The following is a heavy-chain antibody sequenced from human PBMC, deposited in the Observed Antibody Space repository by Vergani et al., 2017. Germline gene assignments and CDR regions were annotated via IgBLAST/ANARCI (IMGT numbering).Heavy chain of an antibody. V-gene: IGHV3-7*01. Sequence: EVQLVESGGGLVKPGGSLRLSCAASGFTFSNAWMSWVRQAPGKGLDWVASIKRDGTETFYVDSVKGRFTIPRDNAKTTLYLQMNSLRDEDRGVYYCARISGGSAPYLHYWGQGTLVTVAS. CDR2: IKRDGTET. J-gene: IGHJ1*01. D-gene: IGHD2-15*01. CDR3: ARISGGSAPYLHY. CDR1: GFTFSNAW.